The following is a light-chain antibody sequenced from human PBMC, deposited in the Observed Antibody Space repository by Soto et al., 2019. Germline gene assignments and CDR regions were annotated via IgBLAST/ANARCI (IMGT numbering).Light chain of an antibody. V-gene: IGKV1-5*01. CDR1: QSISSW. CDR3: QQYNSYPFT. J-gene: IGKJ3*01. Sequence: DIQMTQSPSTLSASLGDRVTITCRASQSISSWLAWYQQQPGKAPKLLIYDASSLESGVPSRFSGSGSGTEFTLTISSLHPDDFATYYCQQYNSYPFTFGPGTKVDIK. CDR2: DAS.